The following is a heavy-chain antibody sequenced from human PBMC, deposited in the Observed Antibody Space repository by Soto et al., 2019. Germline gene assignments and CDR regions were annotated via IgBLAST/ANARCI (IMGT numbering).Heavy chain of an antibody. V-gene: IGHV3-20*04. CDR3: ARGRGVITIFGVVVERPGYYYGMDV. Sequence: GGPMTVSCAAAGFNFDDYGRSWVRKTPGKGLEWVSGINWNGGSTGYADSVKGRFTISRDNAKNSLYLQMNSLRAEDTALYYCARGRGVITIFGVVVERPGYYYGMDVWGQGTTVTVSS. D-gene: IGHD3-3*01. CDR2: INWNGGST. CDR1: GFNFDDYG. J-gene: IGHJ6*02.